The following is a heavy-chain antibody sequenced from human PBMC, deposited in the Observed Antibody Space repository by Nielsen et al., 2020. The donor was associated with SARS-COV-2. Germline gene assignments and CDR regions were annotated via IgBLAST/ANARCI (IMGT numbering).Heavy chain of an antibody. CDR2: IKQDGSEK. J-gene: IGHJ4*02. CDR3: ARDLYYYGPLDY. D-gene: IGHD3-10*01. Sequence: GGSLRLSCTASGFTFGDFAMSWVRQAPGKGLEWVANIKQDGSEKYYVDSVKGRFTISRDNAKNSLYLQMNSLRAEDTAGYYCARDLYYYGPLDYWGQGTLVTVSS. V-gene: IGHV3-7*01. CDR1: GFTFGDFA.